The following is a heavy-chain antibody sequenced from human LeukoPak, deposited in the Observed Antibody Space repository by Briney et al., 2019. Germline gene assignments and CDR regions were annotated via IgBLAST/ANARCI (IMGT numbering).Heavy chain of an antibody. Sequence: GGSLRLSRAASGFTFSSYGMSWVRQAPGKGLEWVSAISGSGGSTYYADSVKGRFTISRDNAKNSLYLQMNSLRAEDTAVYYCAREVAAQETFDYWGQGTLVTVSS. V-gene: IGHV3-23*01. CDR3: AREVAAQETFDY. CDR2: ISGSGGST. CDR1: GFTFSSYG. J-gene: IGHJ4*02. D-gene: IGHD6-19*01.